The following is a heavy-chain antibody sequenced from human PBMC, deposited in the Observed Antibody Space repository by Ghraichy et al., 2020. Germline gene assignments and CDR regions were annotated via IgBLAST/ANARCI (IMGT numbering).Heavy chain of an antibody. D-gene: IGHD3-22*01. CDR3: AKARAYYYDSSGYYGYYFDY. Sequence: GESLNISCAASGFTFSSYAMSWVRQAPGKGLEWVSAISGSGGSTYYADSVKGRFTISRDNSKNTLYLQMNSLRAEDTAVYYCAKARAYYYDSSGYYGYYFDYWGQGTLVTVSS. CDR2: ISGSGGST. CDR1: GFTFSSYA. J-gene: IGHJ4*02. V-gene: IGHV3-23*01.